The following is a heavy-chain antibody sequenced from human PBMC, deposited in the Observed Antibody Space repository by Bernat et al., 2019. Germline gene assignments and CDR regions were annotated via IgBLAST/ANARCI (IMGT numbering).Heavy chain of an antibody. CDR2: INSDGSST. Sequence: EVQLVESGGGLVQPGGSLRLSCAASGFTFSSYWMHWVRQAPGKGLVWVSRINSDGSSTSYAESVKGRFTISRDNAKNTLYLQMNSLRAEDTAVYYCARDPPEYCSSTSCYASGAFDIWGQGTMVTVSS. D-gene: IGHD2-2*01. J-gene: IGHJ3*02. V-gene: IGHV3-74*01. CDR3: ARDPPEYCSSTSCYASGAFDI. CDR1: GFTFSSYW.